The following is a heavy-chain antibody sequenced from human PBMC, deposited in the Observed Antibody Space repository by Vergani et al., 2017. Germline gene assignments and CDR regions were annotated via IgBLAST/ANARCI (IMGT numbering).Heavy chain of an antibody. J-gene: IGHJ4*02. V-gene: IGHV3-11*04. Sequence: QVQLVESGGGLVKPGGSLRLSCAASGFTFSDYYMSWIRQAPGKGLEWGSYISKTGSTIDYADSVKGRFTISRDNAKQSVILQMNSLRAEDTAVYYCARDRGGTYYDILTGYYEGPAFFDYWGQGTLVTVSS. D-gene: IGHD3-9*01. CDR1: GFTFSDYY. CDR2: ISKTGSTI. CDR3: ARDRGGTYYDILTGYYEGPAFFDY.